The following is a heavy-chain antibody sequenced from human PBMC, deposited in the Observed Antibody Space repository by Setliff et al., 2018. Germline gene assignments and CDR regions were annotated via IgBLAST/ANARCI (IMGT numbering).Heavy chain of an antibody. CDR2: ISAYTGKA. CDR3: ARAPRLEWILPTFDY. Sequence: GASVKVSCKASDYAFVSYGLSWMRQAPGQGLEWLGWISAYTGKADYAHNFQDRLTMTTDTSTNTAYMELRSLTSDDTAVYFCARAPRLEWILPTFDYWGQGTPVNVSS. J-gene: IGHJ4*02. V-gene: IGHV1-18*01. CDR1: DYAFVSYG. D-gene: IGHD3-3*01.